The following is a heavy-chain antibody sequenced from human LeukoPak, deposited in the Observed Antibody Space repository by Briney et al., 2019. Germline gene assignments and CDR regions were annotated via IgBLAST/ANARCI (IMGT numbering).Heavy chain of an antibody. V-gene: IGHV4-30-2*01. Sequence: SETLSLTCAVSGGSISSGGYSWSWIRQPPGKGLEWTGYIYHSGSTYYNPSLKSRVTISVDRSKNQFSLKLSSVTAADTAVYYCARVAVEEGFIYGMDVWGQGTMVTVSS. CDR3: ARVAVEEGFIYGMDV. CDR2: IYHSGST. D-gene: IGHD4-23*01. CDR1: GGSISSGGYS. J-gene: IGHJ6*02.